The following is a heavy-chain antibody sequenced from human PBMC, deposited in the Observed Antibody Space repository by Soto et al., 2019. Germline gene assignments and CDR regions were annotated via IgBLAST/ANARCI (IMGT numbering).Heavy chain of an antibody. D-gene: IGHD1-26*01. J-gene: IGHJ6*02. CDR3: AKIYGSTPGGYYGMDV. CDR1: GFTFSRYG. Sequence: GSLRLSCAASGFTFSRYGMHWVRQAPGKGLEWVAVISDDGTDKYHADSAKGRFTISRDNSKNTLYLQMNSLRAEGTAVYYCAKIYGSTPGGYYGMDVWGQGTTVTVSS. V-gene: IGHV3-30*18. CDR2: ISDDGTDK.